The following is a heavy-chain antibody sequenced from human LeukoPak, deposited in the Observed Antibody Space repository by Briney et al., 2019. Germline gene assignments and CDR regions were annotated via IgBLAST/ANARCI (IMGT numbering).Heavy chain of an antibody. J-gene: IGHJ4*02. V-gene: IGHV1-2*02. Sequence: ASVKVSCKASGYTFTGYYMHWVRQAPGQGLEWMGWINPNSGGTNYAQKFQGRVTMTRDTSISTAYMELSRLRSDDTAVYYCARGMGDSGWAPYDYWGQGTLVTVSS. CDR3: ARGMGDSGWAPYDY. CDR1: GYTFTGYY. CDR2: INPNSGGT. D-gene: IGHD6-19*01.